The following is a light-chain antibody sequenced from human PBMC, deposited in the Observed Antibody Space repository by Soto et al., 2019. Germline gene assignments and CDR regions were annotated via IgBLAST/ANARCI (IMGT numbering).Light chain of an antibody. V-gene: IGKV3-20*01. Sequence: EIVLTQSPDTLSLSPGERATISCRASQSVSNNYLAWYQQKPGQPPRLLISGAFFGAPGIPDRFSGSGSGTGFTLTISRLEPEDFAVYYCQQYGSSPRTFGQGSKVEIK. CDR3: QQYGSSPRT. J-gene: IGKJ1*01. CDR2: GAF. CDR1: QSVSNNY.